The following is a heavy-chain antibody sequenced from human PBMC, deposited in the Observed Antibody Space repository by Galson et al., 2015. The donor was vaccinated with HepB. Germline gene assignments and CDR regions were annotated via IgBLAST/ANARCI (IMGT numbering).Heavy chain of an antibody. CDR1: GYTFNTYA. CDR3: ARDCSSATCLYGMDV. CDR2: ISANSGYT. V-gene: IGHV1-18*04. J-gene: IGHJ6*02. Sequence: SVKVSCKGSGYTFNTYAYSWVRQAPGQGLEWMGWISANSGYTNYAQKLTGRVTMNTDTSTSTAFMELRRLRSDDTAVYYCARDCSSATCLYGMDVWGQGTTVTVSS. D-gene: IGHD2-2*01.